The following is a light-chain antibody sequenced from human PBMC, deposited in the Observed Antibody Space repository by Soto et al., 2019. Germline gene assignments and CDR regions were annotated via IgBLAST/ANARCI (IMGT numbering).Light chain of an antibody. CDR2: EVS. J-gene: IGLJ3*02. V-gene: IGLV2-18*02. CDR3: SSYTSSSTYWV. CDR1: SSDVGSYNR. Sequence: QSALTQPPSVSGSPGQSVTISCTGTSSDVGSYNRVSWYQQPPGTAPKLMIYEVSNRPSGVPDRFSGSKSGNTACLTISGLQAEDEADYYCSSYTSSSTYWVFGGGTKVTVL.